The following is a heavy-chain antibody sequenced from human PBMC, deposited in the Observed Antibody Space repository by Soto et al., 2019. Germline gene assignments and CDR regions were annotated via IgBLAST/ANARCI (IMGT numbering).Heavy chain of an antibody. V-gene: IGHV3-33*01. Sequence: QVQLAESGGGVVQPGRSLRLSCAATGFTFSNYGMHWVRQAPGKGLEWVAVILKDGSDQKYADSMKGRFTISRDNSENTLYLHMNSLRAEDTAVYYCARDDDYPAYAFDYWGQGTLVTVSS. CDR3: ARDDDYPAYAFDY. J-gene: IGHJ4*02. D-gene: IGHD4-17*01. CDR2: ILKDGSDQ. CDR1: GFTFSNYG.